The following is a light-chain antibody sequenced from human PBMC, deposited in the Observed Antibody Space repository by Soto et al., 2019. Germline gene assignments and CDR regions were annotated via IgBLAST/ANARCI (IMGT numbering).Light chain of an antibody. CDR1: QTISSL. V-gene: IGKV1-5*03. J-gene: IGKJ1*01. CDR2: KAS. CDR3: QQYKSYWT. Sequence: DIQMTQSPSTLSGSVGDRVTITCRASQTISSLLAWYQQKPGKAPKLLIYKASTLKSGVPSRFSGSGSGTDFTLTISSLQPDDFATYYCQQYKSYWTFGQGTKVDI.